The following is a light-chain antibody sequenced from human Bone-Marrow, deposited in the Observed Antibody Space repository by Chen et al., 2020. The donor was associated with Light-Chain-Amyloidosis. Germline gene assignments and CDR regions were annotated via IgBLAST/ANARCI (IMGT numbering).Light chain of an antibody. J-gene: IGLJ2*01. CDR2: KNN. Sequence: QSVLTQPPSASGTPGQRVTISCSGSSSNIGNNYVYWYQQVPRTAPKLLIYKNNQRPSGVPDRFSGSRSGTSAFLAISGLRSEDDADYYCAAWDDSLNGVVFGGGTKLTVL. CDR3: AAWDDSLNGVV. CDR1: SSNIGNNY. V-gene: IGLV1-47*01.